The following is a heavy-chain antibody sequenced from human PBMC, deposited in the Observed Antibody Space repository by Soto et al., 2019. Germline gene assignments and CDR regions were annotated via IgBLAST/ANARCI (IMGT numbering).Heavy chain of an antibody. CDR3: ARAARPGYYYYYYGMDV. Sequence: PSETLSLTCTVSCGSISSYYWSWIRQPAGKGLEWIGRIYTSGSTNYNPSLKSRVTMSVDTSKNQFSLKLSSVTAADTAVYYCARAARPGYYYYYYGMDVWGQGTTVTVSS. D-gene: IGHD6-6*01. V-gene: IGHV4-4*07. CDR1: CGSISSYY. J-gene: IGHJ6*02. CDR2: IYTSGST.